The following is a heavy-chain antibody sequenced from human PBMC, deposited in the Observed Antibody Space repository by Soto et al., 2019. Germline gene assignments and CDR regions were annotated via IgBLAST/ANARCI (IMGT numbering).Heavy chain of an antibody. D-gene: IGHD1-26*01. CDR2: IWYDGSNK. Sequence: VGSLRLSCAASGFTFSSHGMHWVRQAPGKGLEWVAVIWYDGSNKYYADSVKGRFTIPRDNSKDTLYLQMDSLRAEDTAVYYCARDDVGATGGFDYWGQGTLVTVSS. CDR3: ARDDVGATGGFDY. V-gene: IGHV3-33*01. J-gene: IGHJ4*02. CDR1: GFTFSSHG.